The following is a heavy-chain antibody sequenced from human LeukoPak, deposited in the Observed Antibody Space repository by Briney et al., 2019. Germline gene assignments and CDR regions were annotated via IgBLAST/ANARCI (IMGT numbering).Heavy chain of an antibody. CDR2: IYYSGST. J-gene: IGHJ4*02. CDR3: ARESSTPGWVQLPIFDY. CDR1: GASIRSGDYY. V-gene: IGHV4-61*08. D-gene: IGHD5-18*01. Sequence: PSETLSLTCTVSGASIRSGDYYWSWIRQPPGKGLEWIGYIYYSGSTNYNPSPKSRVTISVDTSKNQFSLKLSSVTAADTAVYYCARESSTPGWVQLPIFDYWGQGTLVTVSS.